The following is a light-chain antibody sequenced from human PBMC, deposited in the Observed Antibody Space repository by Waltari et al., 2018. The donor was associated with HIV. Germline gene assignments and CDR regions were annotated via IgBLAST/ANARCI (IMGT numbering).Light chain of an antibody. CDR1: QHIVNS. CDR3: QQFDTYYT. Sequence: DIRMIQSPSTLSAAIGDRVTITCRASQHIVNSLAWYQNKQGQAPKLLISLASSLDRGVPIRFSGSGSGSEFTLTISSLQNEDFATYYSQQFDTYYTFGPGTRLE. V-gene: IGKV1-5*03. CDR2: LAS. J-gene: IGKJ2*01.